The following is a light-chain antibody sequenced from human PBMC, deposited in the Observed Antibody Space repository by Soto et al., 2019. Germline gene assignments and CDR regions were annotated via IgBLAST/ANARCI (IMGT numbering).Light chain of an antibody. V-gene: IGLV1-40*01. CDR3: QSYDNSLGGVV. J-gene: IGLJ3*02. CDR2: SNS. CDR1: SSNIGAGYD. Sequence: QLVLTQPPSVSGAPGQRVTISCTGSSSNIGAGYDVHWYQQLPGTAPKLLIYSNSDRPSGVPDRFSGSKSRTSASLAITGLQAGDEADYYCQSYDNSLGGVVFGGGTKVTVL.